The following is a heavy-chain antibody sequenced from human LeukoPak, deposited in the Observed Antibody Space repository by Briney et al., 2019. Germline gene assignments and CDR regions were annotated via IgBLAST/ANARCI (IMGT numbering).Heavy chain of an antibody. V-gene: IGHV1-2*02. Sequence: ASVTVSFKASGYTFDVYYIHWVRRAPGQGLEWLGWINPDKGATKTAQKFRDRVIMTTDKSLATAYMEVTNLTSDDTAVYTRSSWDCSSGSCYTNMNFDHWGQGSLVTVSS. CDR3: SSWDCSSGSCYTNMNFDH. CDR1: GYTFDVYY. CDR2: INPDKGAT. D-gene: IGHD2-15*01. J-gene: IGHJ4*02.